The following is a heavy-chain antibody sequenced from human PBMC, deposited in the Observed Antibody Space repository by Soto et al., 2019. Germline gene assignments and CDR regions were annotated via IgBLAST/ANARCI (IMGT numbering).Heavy chain of an antibody. Sequence: PSETLSLTCTVSGGSINSRDYYWGWIRQPPGKGLEWIGNIYYSGSTYYNPSLKSRVTVSVDTSKNQFSLRLSSVTAADTAVYYCPLGYCSSTACYEPFHFWGQGTMVIVSS. CDR1: GGSINSRDYY. D-gene: IGHD2-2*01. CDR2: IYYSGST. CDR3: PLGYCSSTACYEPFHF. V-gene: IGHV4-39*01. J-gene: IGHJ3*01.